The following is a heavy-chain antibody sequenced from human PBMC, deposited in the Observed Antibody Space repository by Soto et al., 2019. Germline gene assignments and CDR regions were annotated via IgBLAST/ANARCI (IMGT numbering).Heavy chain of an antibody. J-gene: IGHJ5*02. Sequence: ESGGGVVQPGRSLRLSCAASGFTFSSYGMHWVRQAPGKGLEWVAVISYDGSNKYYADSVKGRFTISRDNSKNTLYLQMNSLRAEDTAVYYCAKEAGIAVAGQGAWFDPWGQGTLVTVSS. D-gene: IGHD6-19*01. CDR1: GFTFSSYG. CDR3: AKEAGIAVAGQGAWFDP. V-gene: IGHV3-30*18. CDR2: ISYDGSNK.